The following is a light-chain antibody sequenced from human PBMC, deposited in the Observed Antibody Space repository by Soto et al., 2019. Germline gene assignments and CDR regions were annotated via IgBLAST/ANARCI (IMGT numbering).Light chain of an antibody. V-gene: IGKV3-20*01. CDR3: QHFYDYPHS. Sequence: EIVLTQSPGTLSLSPGERASLSCRASQSVSSNYLAWYQQKPGQAPRLLIYGASNRATGIPDRFIGSGSGTDFTLTISRLEPEDFATYYCQHFYDYPHSFGPGTKVDI. CDR1: QSVSSNY. J-gene: IGKJ3*01. CDR2: GAS.